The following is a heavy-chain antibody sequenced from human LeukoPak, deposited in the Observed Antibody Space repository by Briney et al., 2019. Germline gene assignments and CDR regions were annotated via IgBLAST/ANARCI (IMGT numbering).Heavy chain of an antibody. J-gene: IGHJ4*02. Sequence: SETLSLTCTVSGGSITSYYWSWIRQPAGKGLEWIGRIYSSGTTNYNPSLKGRVTISVDKSKDQFSLNLSSVTAADTAVYYCARDDYCSGGSCPLGYWGQGTLVTVSS. CDR2: IYSSGTT. V-gene: IGHV4-4*07. D-gene: IGHD2-15*01. CDR1: GGSITSYY. CDR3: ARDDYCSGGSCPLGY.